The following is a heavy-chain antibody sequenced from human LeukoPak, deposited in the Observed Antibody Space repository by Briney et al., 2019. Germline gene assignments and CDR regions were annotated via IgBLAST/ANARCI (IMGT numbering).Heavy chain of an antibody. Sequence: SETLSLTCTVSGGSISSSSYYWGWIRQPPGKGLEWIGEINHSGSTNYNPSLKSRVTISVDTSKDQFSLKLSSVTAADTAVYYCARGRGYCSGGSCYTPLSEWGQGTLVTVSS. CDR3: ARGRGYCSGGSCYTPLSE. CDR2: INHSGST. D-gene: IGHD2-15*01. J-gene: IGHJ4*02. CDR1: GGSISSSSYY. V-gene: IGHV4-39*07.